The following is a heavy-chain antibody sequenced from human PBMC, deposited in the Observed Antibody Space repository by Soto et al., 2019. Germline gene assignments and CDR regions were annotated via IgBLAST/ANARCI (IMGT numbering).Heavy chain of an antibody. CDR3: ARGSWEAASDWFDH. CDR1: GGSFSGYY. CDR2: INHSGST. V-gene: IGHV4-34*01. J-gene: IGHJ5*02. D-gene: IGHD6-13*01. Sequence: SETLSLTCAAYGGSFSGYYWSWVRQPPGKGLEWIGEINHSGSTNYNPSLKSRVTISVDTSKNQFSLKLSSVTAADTAVYYCARGSWEAASDWFDHWGQGTLVTVSS.